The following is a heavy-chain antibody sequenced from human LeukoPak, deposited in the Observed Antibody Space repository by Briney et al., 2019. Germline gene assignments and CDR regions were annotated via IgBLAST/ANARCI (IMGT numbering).Heavy chain of an antibody. Sequence: GGSLRLSCTDSAFPIINKYMRWVRQAPGKGLEGVSVIYSGGSTYYLDSVKGRFTISIDNSKNTLYLQMSSQRAEDTALYYCARGGAYDTHGVLDYWGQGALVTVSS. CDR3: ARGGAYDTHGVLDY. D-gene: IGHD3-9*01. V-gene: IGHV3-53*01. J-gene: IGHJ4*02. CDR1: AFPIINKY. CDR2: IYSGGST.